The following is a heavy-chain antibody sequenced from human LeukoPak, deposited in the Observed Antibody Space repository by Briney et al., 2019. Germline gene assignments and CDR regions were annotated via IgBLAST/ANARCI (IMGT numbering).Heavy chain of an antibody. CDR2: IYYSGST. V-gene: IGHV4-39*07. J-gene: IGHJ1*01. D-gene: IGHD6-19*01. CDR1: GGSISSRSYY. CDR3: ARETTSGYSSGWYAKH. Sequence: SETLSLTCTVSGGSISSRSYYWGWIRQPPGKGLEWIGSIYYSGSTYYNPSLKSRVTISVDTSKNQFSLKLSSVTAADTAVHYCARETTSGYSSGWYAKHWGQGTLVTVSS.